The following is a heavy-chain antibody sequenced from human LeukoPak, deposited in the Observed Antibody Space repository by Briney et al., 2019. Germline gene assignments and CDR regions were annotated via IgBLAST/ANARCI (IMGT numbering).Heavy chain of an antibody. CDR3: ARVVTLVRGVIFVNWIDP. Sequence: SETLSLTCTVSGPSIRSYSWSWIRQPPGKGLEWIGYSYYSGSTNYNPSLRSRVTISVDTSKNQFSLKLSSVTAADTAVYYCARVVTLVRGVIFVNWIDPWGQGTPVTVSS. D-gene: IGHD3-10*01. J-gene: IGHJ5*02. V-gene: IGHV4-59*01. CDR2: SYYSGST. CDR1: GPSIRSYS.